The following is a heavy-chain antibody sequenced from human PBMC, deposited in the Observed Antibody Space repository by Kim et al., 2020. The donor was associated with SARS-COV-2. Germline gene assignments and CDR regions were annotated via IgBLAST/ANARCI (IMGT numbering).Heavy chain of an antibody. J-gene: IGHJ4*02. V-gene: IGHV3-43*01. Sequence: SVKGRFTISRDNSKNSLYLQMNSLRTEDTALYYCAKVGYDSSGYYYFDYWGQGTLVTVSS. CDR3: AKVGYDSSGYYYFDY. D-gene: IGHD3-22*01.